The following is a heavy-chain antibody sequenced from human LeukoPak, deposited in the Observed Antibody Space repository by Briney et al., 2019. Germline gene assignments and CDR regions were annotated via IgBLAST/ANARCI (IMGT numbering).Heavy chain of an antibody. Sequence: GGSLRLSCAASGFTFSSYAMNWVRQAPGEGLEWVSGISHSGGSTYHADSVKGRFTISRDNSKNTLYLQMNSLRAEDTAVYYCAKELGHCSGGSCYGVVESWGQGTLVTVSS. CDR3: AKELGHCSGGSCYGVVES. CDR2: ISHSGGST. D-gene: IGHD2-15*01. CDR1: GFTFSSYA. J-gene: IGHJ4*02. V-gene: IGHV3-23*01.